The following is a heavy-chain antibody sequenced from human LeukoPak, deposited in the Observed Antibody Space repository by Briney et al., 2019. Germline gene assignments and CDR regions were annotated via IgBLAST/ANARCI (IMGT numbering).Heavy chain of an antibody. D-gene: IGHD2-2*01. CDR1: GFTFSSYA. Sequence: PGGSLRLSCAASGFTFSSYAMHWVRQAPGKGLEWVAVTSYDGSNKYYADSVKGRFTISRDNSKNTLYLQMNSLRAEDTAVYYCARAESGYCSSTSCYVGGGDYWGQGTLVTVSS. CDR2: TSYDGSNK. V-gene: IGHV3-30*04. CDR3: ARAESGYCSSTSCYVGGGDY. J-gene: IGHJ4*02.